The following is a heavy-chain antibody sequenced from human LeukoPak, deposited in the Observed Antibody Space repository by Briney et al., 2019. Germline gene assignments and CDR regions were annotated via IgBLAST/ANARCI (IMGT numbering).Heavy chain of an antibody. J-gene: IGHJ4*02. CDR1: GFAFNTQA. CDR3: ARDRGKLRYLDL. CDR2: MSLDGSSI. D-gene: IGHD3-9*01. V-gene: IGHV3-30*15. Sequence: SLRLSCVASGFAFNTQAMHWVRQAPGKGLEWLAVMSLDGSSIYYADSVRGRFTISRDNSKNTLFLQMSGLRVEDTAVYYCARDRGKLRYLDLWGQGTLLTVSS.